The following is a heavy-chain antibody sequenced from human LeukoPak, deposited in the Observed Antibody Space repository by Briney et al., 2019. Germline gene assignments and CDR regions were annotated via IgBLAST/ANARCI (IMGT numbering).Heavy chain of an antibody. V-gene: IGHV3-30*03. D-gene: IGHD6-13*01. CDR3: ARDLGAAAGTDWYNWFDP. J-gene: IGHJ5*02. Sequence: PGGSLRLSCAASGFTFSSYGMHWVRQAPGKGLEWVAVISYDGSNKYYADSVKGRFTISRDNSENTLYLQMNSLRAEDTAVYYCARDLGAAAGTDWYNWFDPWGQGTLVTVSS. CDR2: ISYDGSNK. CDR1: GFTFSSYG.